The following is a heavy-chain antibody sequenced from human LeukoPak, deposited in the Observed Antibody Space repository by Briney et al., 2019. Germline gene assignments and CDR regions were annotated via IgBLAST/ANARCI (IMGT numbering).Heavy chain of an antibody. V-gene: IGHV4-59*01. D-gene: IGHD2-21*02. CDR3: ARRVVVTPGDWFDP. Sequence: SETLSLTCTVSGGSISSYYWSWIRQPPGKGLEWIGYIYYSGSTNYNPPLKSRVTISVDTSKNQFSLKLSSVTAADTAVYYCARRVVVTPGDWFDPWGQGTLVTVSS. CDR2: IYYSGST. CDR1: GGSISSYY. J-gene: IGHJ5*02.